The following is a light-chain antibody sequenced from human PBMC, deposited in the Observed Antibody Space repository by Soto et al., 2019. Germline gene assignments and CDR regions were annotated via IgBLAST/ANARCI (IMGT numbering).Light chain of an antibody. CDR1: SSDVGSYNR. Sequence: QSVLTQPASLSGSPGQSITIACTGTSSDVGSYNRVSWYQQAPGTAPKLIIHDVTNRPSGVPDRFSGSKSGNTASLTISGLQTEDEADYYCNSYTTSSTYVFGTGTKVTVL. CDR2: DVT. CDR3: NSYTTSSTYV. V-gene: IGLV2-18*02. J-gene: IGLJ1*01.